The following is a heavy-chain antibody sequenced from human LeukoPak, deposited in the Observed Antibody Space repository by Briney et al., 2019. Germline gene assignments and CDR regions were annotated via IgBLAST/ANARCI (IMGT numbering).Heavy chain of an antibody. CDR1: AGSISSYY. V-gene: IGHV4-4*07. CDR2: IYTSGST. J-gene: IGHJ4*02. CDR3: ARETDFWSGYYPFDY. D-gene: IGHD3-3*01. Sequence: SETLSLTCTVSAGSISSYYWSWIRQPAGKGMEWIGRIYTSGSTNYNPSLTSRVTMSVDTSKNQFSLTLSSVTAADTAVYYCARETDFWSGYYPFDYWGQGTLVTVSS.